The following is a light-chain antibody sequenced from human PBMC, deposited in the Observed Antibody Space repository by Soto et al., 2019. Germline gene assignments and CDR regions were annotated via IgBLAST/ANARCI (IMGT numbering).Light chain of an antibody. CDR3: QQYNNWPPWT. V-gene: IGKV3-15*01. Sequence: ELVMTQSPATLSVSPGGRATLSCRASQSISGTLAWYQQKPGQAPRLLIYGASKRATGIPARFSGSGSGTEFTLTISSLQSEDFAVYYCQQYNNWPPWTFGQGTKVDIK. CDR1: QSISGT. J-gene: IGKJ1*01. CDR2: GAS.